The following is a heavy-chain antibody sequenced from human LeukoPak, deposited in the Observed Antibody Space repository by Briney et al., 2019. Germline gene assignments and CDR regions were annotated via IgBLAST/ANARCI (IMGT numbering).Heavy chain of an antibody. V-gene: IGHV5-51*01. Sequence: GEPLKISCKGSGYSFTTYRIGWVRQMPGKGLEWMGVISPGDSDTRYSPSFQGQVTISADRSISTAYLQWSSLKASDTAMYYCARQRGGNSFDYWGQGTLVTVSS. J-gene: IGHJ4*02. CDR2: ISPGDSDT. CDR1: GYSFTTYR. D-gene: IGHD2-15*01. CDR3: ARQRGGNSFDY.